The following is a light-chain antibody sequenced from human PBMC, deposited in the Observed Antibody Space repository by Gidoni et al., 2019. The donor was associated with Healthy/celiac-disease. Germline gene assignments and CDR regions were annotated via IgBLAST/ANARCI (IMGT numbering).Light chain of an antibody. CDR2: DAS. Sequence: VLPPSPVPLSLSPGERAPLSCRASQRVNSYLAWYQPPPGQAPRLLIYDASNRANGIPARFSGSGSETDFALTISSLESEDFAVYYCPQRSNWPLTFGGGTKVEIK. V-gene: IGKV3-11*01. J-gene: IGKJ4*01. CDR3: PQRSNWPLT. CDR1: QRVNSY.